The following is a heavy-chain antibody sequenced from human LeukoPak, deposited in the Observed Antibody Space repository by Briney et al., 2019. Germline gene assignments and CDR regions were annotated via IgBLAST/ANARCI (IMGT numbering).Heavy chain of an antibody. J-gene: IGHJ4*02. D-gene: IGHD2-8*01. CDR1: GFTFSSYG. CDR2: IWYDGSNK. CDR3: ARDRRVYYFDY. V-gene: IGHV3-33*01. Sequence: PGGSLRLSCAASGFTFSSYGMHWVRQAPGKGLEWVAVIWYDGSNKYHADSVKGRFTISRDNSKNTLYLQMNSLRAEDTAVYYCARDRRVYYFDYWGQGTLVTVSS.